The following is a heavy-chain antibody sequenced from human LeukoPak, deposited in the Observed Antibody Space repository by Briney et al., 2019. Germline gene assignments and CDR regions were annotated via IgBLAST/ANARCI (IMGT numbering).Heavy chain of an antibody. Sequence: GGSLRLSCAASGFTFSSYSMNWVRQAPGKGLEWVSSISSSGTYVYYADSVKGRFTISRDNAKNSWSLQMNSRRADDAAVYYCARASSKQLAGYLPDGFDIWGQGTMVTVSS. CDR2: ISSSGTYV. J-gene: IGHJ3*02. CDR3: ARASSKQLAGYLPDGFDI. CDR1: GFTFSSYS. D-gene: IGHD3-9*01. V-gene: IGHV3-21*01.